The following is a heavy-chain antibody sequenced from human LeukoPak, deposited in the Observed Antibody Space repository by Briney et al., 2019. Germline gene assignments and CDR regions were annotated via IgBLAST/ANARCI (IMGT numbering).Heavy chain of an antibody. CDR1: GFAFSAYS. D-gene: IGHD3-3*01. CDR3: ARGIDEWLYLNY. V-gene: IGHV3-48*02. Sequence: PGGSLRLSCAASGFAFSAYSMNWVRQAPGKGLEWISYISSSSTTIYYTDSVKGRFTISRDDANNLLYLQMNSLRDVDTAVYYCARGIDEWLYLNYWGQGALVTVSS. CDR2: ISSSSTTI. J-gene: IGHJ4*02.